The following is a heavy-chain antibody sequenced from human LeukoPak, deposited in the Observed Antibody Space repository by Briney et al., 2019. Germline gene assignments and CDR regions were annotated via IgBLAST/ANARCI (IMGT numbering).Heavy chain of an antibody. V-gene: IGHV3-30*18. J-gene: IGHJ6*03. CDR2: ISYDGSNK. CDR1: GFTFSSYG. CDR3: AKGVRTKSITMVRGAKPTRVNYMDV. Sequence: GGSLRLSCAASGFTFSSYGMHWVRQAPGKGLEWVAVISYDGSNKYYADSVKGRFTISRDNSKNTLYLQMNSLRAEDTAVYYCAKGVRTKSITMVRGAKPTRVNYMDVWGKGTSVTVSS. D-gene: IGHD3-10*01.